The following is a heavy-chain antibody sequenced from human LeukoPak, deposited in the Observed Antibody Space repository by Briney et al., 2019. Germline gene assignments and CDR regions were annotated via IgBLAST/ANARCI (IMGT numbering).Heavy chain of an antibody. Sequence: ASVKVSCKASGYTFTSYGISWVRQAPGQGLEWMRWISAYNGNTNYAQKLQGRVTMTTDTSTSTAYMELRSLRSDDTAVYYCAREYYDSSGFSWFDPWGQGTLVTVSS. V-gene: IGHV1-18*01. J-gene: IGHJ5*02. CDR2: ISAYNGNT. CDR1: GYTFTSYG. CDR3: AREYYDSSGFSWFDP. D-gene: IGHD3-22*01.